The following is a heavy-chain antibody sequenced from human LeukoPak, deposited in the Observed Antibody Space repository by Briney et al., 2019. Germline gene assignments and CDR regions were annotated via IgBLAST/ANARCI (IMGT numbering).Heavy chain of an antibody. J-gene: IGHJ6*02. Sequence: ASVKVSCKASGYTFTSYGISWVRQAPGQGLEWMGWISAYNGNTNYAQKLQGRVTMTTDTSTSTAYMELRSLRSDDTAVYYCARDRYSSSFRSLYHGMDVWGQGTTVTVSS. D-gene: IGHD6-6*01. CDR3: ARDRYSSSFRSLYHGMDV. CDR2: ISAYNGNT. V-gene: IGHV1-18*01. CDR1: GYTFTSYG.